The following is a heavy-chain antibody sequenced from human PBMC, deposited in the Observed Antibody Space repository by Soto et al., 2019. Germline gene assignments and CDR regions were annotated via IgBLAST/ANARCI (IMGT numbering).Heavy chain of an antibody. D-gene: IGHD2-15*01. V-gene: IGHV3-73*01. CDR2: IRSKANSYAT. CDR1: GFTFSGSA. J-gene: IGHJ6*03. CDR3: TRPQLGYCSGGSCYFDHYYMDV. Sequence: GGSLRLSCAASGFTFSGSAMHWVRQASGKGLEWVGRIRSKANSYATAYAASVKGRFTISRDDSKNTAYLQMNSLKTEDTAVYYCTRPQLGYCSGGSCYFDHYYMDVWGKGTTVTVSS.